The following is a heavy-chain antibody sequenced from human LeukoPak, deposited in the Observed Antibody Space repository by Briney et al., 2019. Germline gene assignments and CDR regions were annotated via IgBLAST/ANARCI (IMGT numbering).Heavy chain of an antibody. J-gene: IGHJ4*02. CDR3: ARDLEWLVPLFDY. D-gene: IGHD6-19*01. Sequence: GGSLKLSCAASGFTFSSYSVNWVRQAPGKGLEWVSSISSSSSYIYYADSVKGRFTISRDNAKNSLYLQMNSLRAEDTAAYYCARDLEWLVPLFDYWGQGTLVTVSS. CDR2: ISSSSSYI. V-gene: IGHV3-21*01. CDR1: GFTFSSYS.